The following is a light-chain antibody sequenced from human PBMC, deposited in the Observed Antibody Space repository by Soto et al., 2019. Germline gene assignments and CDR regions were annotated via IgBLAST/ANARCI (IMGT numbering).Light chain of an antibody. CDR3: SSYTSSRTLV. V-gene: IGLV2-14*01. CDR1: RSELDYNY. J-gene: IGLJ1*01. CDR2: EVS. Sequence: QSVLTQPASVSGSPGQSITISCTGTRSELDYNYVSWFQQHPGKAPRLLIFEVSTRPSGASHRFSGSKSGSTASLTISGLQAEDEAYYYCSSYTSSRTLVFGTGTKLTVL.